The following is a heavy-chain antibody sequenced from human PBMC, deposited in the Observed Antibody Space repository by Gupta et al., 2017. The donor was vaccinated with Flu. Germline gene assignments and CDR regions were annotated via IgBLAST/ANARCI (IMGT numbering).Heavy chain of an antibody. Sequence: QVQLQQWGAGLLKPSETLSLTCAVYGGSFSGYYWSWIRQPPGKGLEWIGEINHSGSTNYNPSLKSRVTISVDTSKNQFSLKLSSVTAADTAVYYCASRRRTVTTSYDSFDYWGQGTLVTVSS. CDR1: GGSFSGYY. J-gene: IGHJ4*02. CDR3: ASRRRTVTTSYDSFDY. D-gene: IGHD4-17*01. V-gene: IGHV4-34*01. CDR2: INHSGST.